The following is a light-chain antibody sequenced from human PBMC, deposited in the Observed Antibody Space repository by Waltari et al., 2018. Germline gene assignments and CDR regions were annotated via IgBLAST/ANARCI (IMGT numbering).Light chain of an antibody. V-gene: IGKV1-39*01. J-gene: IGKJ1*01. Sequence: DIQLTQSPSSLSASVGDRVTITCRASQTVDHYLAWYQQKLGEAPKVLIYASLSLRGEIPSRFSGRASGTEYTLTINNLQPEDFGTYFFQQCNIIPWTFGQGTTV. CDR2: ASL. CDR1: QTVDHY. CDR3: QQCNIIPWT.